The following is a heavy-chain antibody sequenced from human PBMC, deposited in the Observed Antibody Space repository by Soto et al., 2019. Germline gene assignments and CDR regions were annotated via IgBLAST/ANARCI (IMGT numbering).Heavy chain of an antibody. V-gene: IGHV3-74*01. CDR3: ATQIAAGGGG. CDR1: GFTFSSYW. J-gene: IGHJ4*02. D-gene: IGHD6-13*01. CDR2: INSDGSST. Sequence: EVQLVESGGGLVQPGGSLRLSCVASGFTFSSYWLHWVRQAPGEGLVWVSRINSDGSSTRYADSVKGRFTISRDNAKNTLYLQMNNLRAEDTAVYYCATQIAAGGGGWGQGTLVTVSS.